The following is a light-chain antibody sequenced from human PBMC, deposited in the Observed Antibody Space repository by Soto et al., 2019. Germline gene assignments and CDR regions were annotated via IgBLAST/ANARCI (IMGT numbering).Light chain of an antibody. Sequence: QSVLTQPPSVSGAPGQRVTISCSGTSSSIGAGYEVHWYHQLPGTAPKLVVSGNGNRPSGVPDRLSASKSGTSASLAITGLQAEDEGHYYCQSYDSGFWVFGGGTKLTVL. V-gene: IGLV1-40*01. CDR2: GNG. J-gene: IGLJ3*02. CDR3: QSYDSGFWV. CDR1: SSSIGAGYE.